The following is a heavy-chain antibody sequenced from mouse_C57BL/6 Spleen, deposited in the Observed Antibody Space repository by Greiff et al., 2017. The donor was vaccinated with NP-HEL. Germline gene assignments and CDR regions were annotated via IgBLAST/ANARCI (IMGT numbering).Heavy chain of an antibody. J-gene: IGHJ3*01. V-gene: IGHV1-59*01. Sequence: VQLQQPGAELVRPGTSVKLSCKASGYTFTSYWMHWVKQRPGQGLEWIGVIDPSDSYTNYNQKFKGKATLTVDTSSSTAYMQLSSLTSEDSAVYYCARSRDGNYWFAYWGQGTLVTVSA. CDR1: GYTFTSYW. D-gene: IGHD2-1*01. CDR3: ARSRDGNYWFAY. CDR2: IDPSDSYT.